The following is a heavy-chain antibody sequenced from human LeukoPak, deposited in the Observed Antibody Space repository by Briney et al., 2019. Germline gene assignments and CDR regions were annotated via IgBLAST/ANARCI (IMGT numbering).Heavy chain of an antibody. CDR1: GVSFSSYY. CDR2: IYGSGNT. J-gene: IGHJ4*02. V-gene: IGHV4-59*01. Sequence: SDTLSLTCTVSGVSFSSYYWTWIRQPPGKGLEWIGYIYGSGNTNYNPSLKSRVTISVDMSENQFSLKLSSVTAADTAMYYCVRDGGDSNPVWGQGTLVTVSS. D-gene: IGHD2-21*02. CDR3: VRDGGDSNPV.